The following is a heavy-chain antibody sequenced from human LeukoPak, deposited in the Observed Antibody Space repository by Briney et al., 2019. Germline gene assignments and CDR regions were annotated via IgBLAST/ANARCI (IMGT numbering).Heavy chain of an antibody. V-gene: IGHV3-23*01. D-gene: IGHD6-13*01. CDR3: AKDDSAAGEGWFDP. CDR1: RFTFSSYA. Sequence: GGSLRLSCAASRFTFSSYAMSWVRQAPGKGLEWVSAISGSGGSTYYADSVKGRFTISRDNSKNTLYLQMNSLRAEDTAVYYCAKDDSAAGEGWFDPWGQGTLVTVSS. CDR2: ISGSGGST. J-gene: IGHJ5*02.